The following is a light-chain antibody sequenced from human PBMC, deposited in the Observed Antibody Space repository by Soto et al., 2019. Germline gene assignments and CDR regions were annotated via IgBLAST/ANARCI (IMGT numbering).Light chain of an antibody. CDR3: QTWGNVIHAV. J-gene: IGLJ7*01. V-gene: IGLV4-69*01. Sequence: QPVLTQPPSASASLGDSVKLTCSLSSGHSSNASVWHQQQPGKGPRYFMKLNSAGSHTKGDGIPDCFSGSSSGAERHLTISSLQSEDEAYYYCQTWGNVIHAVFGGGTQLTVL. CDR1: SGHSSNA. CDR2: LNSAGSH.